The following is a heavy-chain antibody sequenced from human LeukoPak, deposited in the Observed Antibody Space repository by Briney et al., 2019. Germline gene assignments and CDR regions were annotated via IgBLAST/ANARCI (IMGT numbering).Heavy chain of an antibody. V-gene: IGHV4-39*01. CDR1: GGSISSSSYY. J-gene: IGHJ4*02. Sequence: SETLSLTCTVSGGSISSSSYYWGWIRQPPGKGLEWIGSIYYSGSTYYNPSLKSRVTISVDTSKNQFSLKLSSVTAADTAVYYCARQLGYCSSTSCYANKVDYWGQGTLVTVSS. CDR3: ARQLGYCSSTSCYANKVDY. CDR2: IYYSGST. D-gene: IGHD2-2*01.